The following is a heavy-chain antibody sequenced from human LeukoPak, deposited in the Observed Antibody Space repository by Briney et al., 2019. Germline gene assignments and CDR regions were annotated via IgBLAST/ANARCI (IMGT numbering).Heavy chain of an antibody. CDR2: INPNSGGT. V-gene: IGHV1-2*02. CDR3: ARVKSYYYDTSDKDAFDI. Sequence: ASVKVSCKASGYTITGYYMHWVRQAPGQGLEWMGWINPNSGGTNYAQKFQGRVTMTRDTSISTAHMELSRLRSDDTAVYYCARVKSYYYDTSDKDAFDIWGQGTMVTVSS. CDR1: GYTITGYY. J-gene: IGHJ3*02. D-gene: IGHD3-22*01.